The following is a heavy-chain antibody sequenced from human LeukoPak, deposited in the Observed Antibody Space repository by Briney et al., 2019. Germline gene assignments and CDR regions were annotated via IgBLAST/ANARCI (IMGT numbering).Heavy chain of an antibody. CDR2: ISGSGYST. V-gene: IGHV3-23*01. D-gene: IGHD2-2*01. Sequence: PGGSLRLSCAASGFTFSSYAMSWVRQAPGKGLEWVSAISGSGYSTYYADSVKGRFTISRDNSKNTLYLQMNSLRAEDTAVYYCAKDEGYCSSTSCYPPNWGQGTLVTVSS. CDR1: GFTFSSYA. CDR3: AKDEGYCSSTSCYPPN. J-gene: IGHJ4*02.